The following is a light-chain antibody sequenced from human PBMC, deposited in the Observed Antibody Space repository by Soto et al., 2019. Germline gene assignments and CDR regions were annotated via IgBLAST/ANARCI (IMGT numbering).Light chain of an antibody. CDR1: SSDVGRYNY. V-gene: IGLV2-14*01. Sequence: QSVLTQPASVSGSPGQSITISFTGTSSDVGRYNYVSWYQQYPGKAPKLMIYEVTNRPSGVSNRFSGSKSGNTASLTISGLQAEDEADYYCSSYTVSSTHVIFGGGTKLTVL. CDR2: EVT. CDR3: SSYTVSSTHVI. J-gene: IGLJ2*01.